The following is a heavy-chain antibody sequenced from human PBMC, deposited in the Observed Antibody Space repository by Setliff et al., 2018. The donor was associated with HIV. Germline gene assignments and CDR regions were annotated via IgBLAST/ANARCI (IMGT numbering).Heavy chain of an antibody. Sequence: ASVKVSCKASGYTFNGYYMHWVRQAPGQGLEWMGWINPNNGGTNYAQKFQGRVTMTRDTSISTAYMELSRLRSDDTAVYYCARGTTPLGWFDPWGQGTPVTVSS. V-gene: IGHV1-2*02. CDR2: INPNNGGT. D-gene: IGHD2-2*01. J-gene: IGHJ5*02. CDR3: ARGTTPLGWFDP. CDR1: GYTFNGYY.